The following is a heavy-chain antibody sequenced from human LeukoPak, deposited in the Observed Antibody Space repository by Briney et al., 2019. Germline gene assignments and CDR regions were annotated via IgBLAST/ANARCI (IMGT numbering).Heavy chain of an antibody. J-gene: IGHJ4*02. V-gene: IGHV3-23*01. Sequence: SGGSLRRSCAASGFTFSSFALSWVRQAPGKGLEWISGISGSGGRTDYADSVKGRFTISRDNSKNTLYLQMSSLRADDTALYYCAKSPPRCSGGSCYGYWGQGTLVTVSS. CDR1: GFTFSSFA. D-gene: IGHD2-15*01. CDR2: ISGSGGRT. CDR3: AKSPPRCSGGSCYGY.